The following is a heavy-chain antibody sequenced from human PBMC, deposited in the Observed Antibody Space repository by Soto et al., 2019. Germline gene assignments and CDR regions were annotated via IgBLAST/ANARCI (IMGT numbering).Heavy chain of an antibody. Sequence: QVQLVESGGGVVQPGRSLRLSCAASGFTFSSYAMHWVRQAPGKGLEWVAVISYDGSNKYYADSVKGRFTISRDNSKNTLYLQMHSLGDEDTAVYYCASTMDVWGQGTTVTVSS. CDR1: GFTFSSYA. J-gene: IGHJ6*02. CDR3: ASTMDV. V-gene: IGHV3-30-3*01. CDR2: ISYDGSNK.